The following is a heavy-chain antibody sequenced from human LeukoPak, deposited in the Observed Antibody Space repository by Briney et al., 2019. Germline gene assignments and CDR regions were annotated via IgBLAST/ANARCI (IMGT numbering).Heavy chain of an antibody. J-gene: IGHJ4*02. D-gene: IGHD4-17*01. CDR3: ARGSSTLTRHLDY. CDR2: ISASGGPGT. Sequence: GGSLRLSCAASGFSFSDYSMTWVRQAPGKGMQFVAIISASGGPGTYNTDSVRGRFTISRDNSKNTLYLQMNSLGAEDTARYYCARGSSTLTRHLDYWGQGTPVTVSS. V-gene: IGHV3-23*01. CDR1: GFSFSDYS.